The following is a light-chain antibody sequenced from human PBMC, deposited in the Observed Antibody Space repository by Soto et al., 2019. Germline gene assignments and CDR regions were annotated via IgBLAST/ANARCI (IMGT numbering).Light chain of an antibody. CDR3: QEYNAYSMT. V-gene: IGKV1-5*03. J-gene: IGKJ5*01. CDR2: TAS. Sequence: DIQLTRIPCTQSAYVVDSDTITCRASQSISSCLAWYQQIAGKAPKLLIYTASTLETGVPSRFSGSGSGTEFTLSISSLQPDDFGTYYCQEYNAYSMTFGQGTRLEN. CDR1: QSISSC.